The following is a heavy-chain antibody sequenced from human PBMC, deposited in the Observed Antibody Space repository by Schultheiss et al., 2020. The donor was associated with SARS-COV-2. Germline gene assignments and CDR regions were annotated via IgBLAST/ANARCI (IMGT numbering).Heavy chain of an antibody. D-gene: IGHD2-2*01. CDR3: AAGFVVVPAATGWVDY. V-gene: IGHV4-34*01. J-gene: IGHJ4*02. CDR1: GGSFSGYY. Sequence: SETLSLTCAVYGGSFSGYYWSWIRQPPGKGLEWIGEINHSGSTNYNPSLKSRVTISVDTSKNQFSLKLSSVTAADTAVYYCAAGFVVVPAATGWVDYWGQGTLVTVSS. CDR2: INHSGST.